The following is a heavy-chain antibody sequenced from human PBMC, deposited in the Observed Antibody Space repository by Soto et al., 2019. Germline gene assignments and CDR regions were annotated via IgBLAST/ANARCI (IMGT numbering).Heavy chain of an antibody. Sequence: GGSRRRSCAASGCTVSSKYMNWVRQAPGKGLKWVSIIWSPGLTYCADSVRGRFTICRDISKNILFRQMNNLRSEDSAIYYCSREILPDLCGQGTLVT. J-gene: IGHJ5*02. CDR1: GCTVSSKY. CDR3: SREILPDL. V-gene: IGHV3-53*01. CDR2: IWSPGLT.